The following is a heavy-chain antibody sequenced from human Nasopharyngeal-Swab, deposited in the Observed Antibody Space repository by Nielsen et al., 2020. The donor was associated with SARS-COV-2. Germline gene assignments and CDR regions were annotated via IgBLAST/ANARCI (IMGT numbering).Heavy chain of an antibody. J-gene: IGHJ4*02. D-gene: IGHD3-16*02. V-gene: IGHV3-9*01. CDR2: ISWNSGSI. CDR3: ARDDYVWGSYRYTTYFDY. Sequence: GGSLRLSCAASGFTFDDYAMHWVRQAPGKGLEWVSGISWNSGSIGYADSVKGRFTISRDNAKNSLYLQMNSLRAEDTAVYYCARDDYVWGSYRYTTYFDYWGQGTLVTVSS. CDR1: GFTFDDYA.